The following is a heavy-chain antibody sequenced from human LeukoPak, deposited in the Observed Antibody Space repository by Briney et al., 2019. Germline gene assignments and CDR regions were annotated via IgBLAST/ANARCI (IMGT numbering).Heavy chain of an antibody. CDR2: ISSSSSTI. D-gene: IGHD3-10*01. CDR3: AKGALYYYGSGSYLFDY. Sequence: PGGSLRLSCAASGFTFSTYSIDWVRQAPGKGLEWTSYISSSSSTIDFADSVKGRFTISRDNARNSVYLQMNSLRAEDTAVYYCAKGALYYYGSGSYLFDYWGQGTLVAVSS. CDR1: GFTFSTYS. V-gene: IGHV3-48*04. J-gene: IGHJ4*02.